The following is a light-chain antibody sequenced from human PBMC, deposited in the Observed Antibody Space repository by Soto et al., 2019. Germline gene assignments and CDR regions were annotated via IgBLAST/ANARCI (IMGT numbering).Light chain of an antibody. CDR2: ANN. V-gene: IGLV1-40*01. Sequence: QSALTQPPSVSGAPGQRVTISCTGSSSNIGAGYDVHWYQQLPGTAPKLLIYANNNRPSGVSGRFSGSKSGTSASLAITGLQPEDEADYYCQSYDSTVSGLQGVFGGGTQLTVL. CDR1: SSNIGAGYD. J-gene: IGLJ3*02. CDR3: QSYDSTVSGLQGV.